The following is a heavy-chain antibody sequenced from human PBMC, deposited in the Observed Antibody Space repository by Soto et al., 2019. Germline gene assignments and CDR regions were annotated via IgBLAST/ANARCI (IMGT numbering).Heavy chain of an antibody. Sequence: EVLLVESGGGLVQPGGSLKLSCEASGFVFKDSSIHWVRQASGKGLEWVGGIRDRAYNYATAYAASVKGRFTISRDDSNNKAYLQMDSLKTEDTAIYYCTRLISAAQDYWGQGTLVTVSS. CDR2: IRDRAYNYAT. J-gene: IGHJ4*02. D-gene: IGHD3-10*01. V-gene: IGHV3-73*01. CDR1: GFVFKDSS. CDR3: TRLISAAQDY.